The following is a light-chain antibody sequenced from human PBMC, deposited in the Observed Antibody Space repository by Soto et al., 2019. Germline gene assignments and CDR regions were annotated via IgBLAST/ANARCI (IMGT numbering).Light chain of an antibody. CDR1: QRISNK. Sequence: EIVMTQSPATLSVSPGERAALSCRASQRISNKLAWFQQQPGRAPRLLIYATSARATGIPARFSGSGSGTEFTLTISSLQSEDFAVYYCQQYSEWPLTFGGGTRVVI. J-gene: IGKJ4*01. CDR2: ATS. V-gene: IGKV3-15*01. CDR3: QQYSEWPLT.